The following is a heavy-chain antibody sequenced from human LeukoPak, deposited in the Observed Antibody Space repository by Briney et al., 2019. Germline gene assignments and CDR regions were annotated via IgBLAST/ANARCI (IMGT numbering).Heavy chain of an antibody. Sequence: GGSLRLSCAASGFTFSSYWMTWVRQVPGKGLEWVANIKQDGSETTYADSVRGRFTIFRDNAKDSVYLQMNSLRAEDSATYYCVREGFYFFDFWGQGTLVTVSS. V-gene: IGHV3-7*01. CDR2: IKQDGSET. CDR3: VREGFYFFDF. CDR1: GFTFSSYW. J-gene: IGHJ4*01.